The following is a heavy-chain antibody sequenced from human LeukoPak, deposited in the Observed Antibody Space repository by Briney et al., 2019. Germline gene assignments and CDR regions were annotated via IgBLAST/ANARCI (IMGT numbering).Heavy chain of an antibody. CDR2: INWNGGST. CDR1: VFTFDEYG. V-gene: IGHV3-20*04. J-gene: IGHJ4*02. Sequence: RPGGSLRLSCAASVFTFDEYGMLWVRQVRGKGLVWVSGINWNGGSTGYADSVKGRFTISRDNATSSLHLQMNSLKTEDTAVYYCTGVVVTAILDGGGSDYWGQGTLVTVSS. CDR3: TGVVVTAILDGGGSDY. D-gene: IGHD2-21*02.